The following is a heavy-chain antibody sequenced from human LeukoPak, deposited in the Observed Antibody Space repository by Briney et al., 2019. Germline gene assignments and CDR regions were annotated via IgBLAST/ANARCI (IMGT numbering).Heavy chain of an antibody. J-gene: IGHJ4*02. D-gene: IGHD6-19*01. CDR3: AKVDKQWLISY. V-gene: IGHV3-74*01. Sequence: PGGSLRLSCAASGFTFSSHWMHWVRQAPGKGLVWVSRINSDGSSISYADSVKGRFTISRDNSKNTLYLQMNSLRAEDTAVYYCAKVDKQWLISYWGQGTLVTVSS. CDR1: GFTFSSHW. CDR2: INSDGSSI.